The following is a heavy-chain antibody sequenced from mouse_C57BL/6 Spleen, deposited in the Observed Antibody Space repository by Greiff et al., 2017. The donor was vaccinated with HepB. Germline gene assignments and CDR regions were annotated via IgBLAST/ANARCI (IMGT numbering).Heavy chain of an antibody. Sequence: EVQLQESGPELVKPGDSVKISCKASGYSFTGYFMNWVMQSHGKSLEWIGRINPYNGDTFYNQKFKGKATLTVDKSSSTAHMELLSLTSEDSAVYYCARLLPPFAYWGQGTLVTVSA. CDR1: GYSFTGYF. J-gene: IGHJ3*01. V-gene: IGHV1-20*01. D-gene: IGHD1-1*01. CDR3: ARLLPPFAY. CDR2: INPYNGDT.